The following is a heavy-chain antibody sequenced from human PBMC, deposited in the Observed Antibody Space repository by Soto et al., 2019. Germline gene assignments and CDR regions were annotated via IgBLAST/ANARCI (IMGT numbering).Heavy chain of an antibody. D-gene: IGHD6-13*01. V-gene: IGHV4-39*01. CDR2: IYYSGST. J-gene: IGHJ4*02. CDR3: ARYSSSWYAYFDY. CDR1: GGSISSSSYY. Sequence: SETLSLTCTVSGGSISSSSYYWGWIRQPPGKGLEWIGSIYYSGSTYYNPSLKSRVTISVDTSKNQFSLKLSSVTAADTAVYYCARYSSSWYAYFDYWGQGTLVTVSS.